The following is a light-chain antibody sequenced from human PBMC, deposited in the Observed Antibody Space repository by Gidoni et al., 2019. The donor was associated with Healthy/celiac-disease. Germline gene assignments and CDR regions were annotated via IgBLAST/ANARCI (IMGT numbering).Light chain of an antibody. Sequence: DIEMTQSHSTLSASVGDRVTITCRASHSISSWLAWYQQKPGKAPKLLIYKASSLESGVPSRFSGSGSGTEFTLTISSLQPDYFATYYCQQYNSYSQLTFGGXTKVEIK. V-gene: IGKV1-5*03. CDR3: QQYNSYSQLT. CDR2: KAS. CDR1: HSISSW. J-gene: IGKJ4*01.